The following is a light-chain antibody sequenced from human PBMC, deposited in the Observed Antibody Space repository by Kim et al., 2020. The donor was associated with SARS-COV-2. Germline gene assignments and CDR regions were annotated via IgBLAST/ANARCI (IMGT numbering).Light chain of an antibody. CDR1: QSVTNNY. Sequence: SLSPGERATLSCRASQSVTNNYLAWYQQKPGQAPRLLIYGASSRATGIPDRFSGSGSGTDFTLTISILEPEDFAVYYCHQYGSSGTFGQGTKLEI. V-gene: IGKV3-20*01. CDR2: GAS. CDR3: HQYGSSGT. J-gene: IGKJ2*02.